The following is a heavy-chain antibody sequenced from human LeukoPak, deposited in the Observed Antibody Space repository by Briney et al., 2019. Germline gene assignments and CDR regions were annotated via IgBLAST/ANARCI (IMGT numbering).Heavy chain of an antibody. Sequence: GGSLRLSCAASGFTFSSYEMNWVRQAPGKGLEWVSYISSSGSTIYYADSVKGRFTISRGNAKNSLYLQMNSLRAEDTAVYYCERERPEIDYWGQGTLVTVSS. V-gene: IGHV3-48*03. CDR3: ERERPEIDY. J-gene: IGHJ4*02. CDR2: ISSSGSTI. CDR1: GFTFSSYE.